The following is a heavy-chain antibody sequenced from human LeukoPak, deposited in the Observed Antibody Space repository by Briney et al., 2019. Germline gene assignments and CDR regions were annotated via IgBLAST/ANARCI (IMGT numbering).Heavy chain of an antibody. Sequence: SETLSLTCSVSGGSITSYYWSWIRQPPGKGLEWIGYIYYSGSTNYNPSLKSRVTIAVDTSKNQFSLKLSSVTAADTAVYYCASPLGGFDNWGQGTLVTVSS. CDR2: IYYSGST. J-gene: IGHJ4*02. CDR3: ASPLGGFDN. CDR1: GGSITSYY. D-gene: IGHD3-16*01. V-gene: IGHV4-59*01.